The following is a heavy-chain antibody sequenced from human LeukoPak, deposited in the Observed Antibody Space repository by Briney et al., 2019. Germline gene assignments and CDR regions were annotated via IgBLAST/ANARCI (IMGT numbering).Heavy chain of an antibody. CDR1: GGTFSSYG. CDR3: ARALGDLDIVGA. D-gene: IGHD2-15*01. J-gene: IGHJ5*02. V-gene: IGHV1-69*05. Sequence: SVKVSCKASGGTFSSYGISWVRQAPGQGLEWMGGIIPIFGTANYAQKFQGRVTITTNESTSTAYMELSSLRSEDTAVYYCARALGDLDIVGAWGQGTLVTVSS. CDR2: IIPIFGTA.